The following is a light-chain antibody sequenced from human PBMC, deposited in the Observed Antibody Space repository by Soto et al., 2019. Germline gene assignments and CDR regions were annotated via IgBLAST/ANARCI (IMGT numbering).Light chain of an antibody. CDR1: QSISSY. V-gene: IGKV1-39*01. CDR3: NKSYSPPLLT. CDR2: AAS. J-gene: IGKJ4*01. Sequence: DIQMTQSPSSLSASVGDRVTITCRASQSISSYLNWYQQKPGKAPKLLIYAASSLQSGVPSRFSGSGSGTDFTLTISSRQPKDFATYYCNKSYSPPLLTFGGGTKVEIK.